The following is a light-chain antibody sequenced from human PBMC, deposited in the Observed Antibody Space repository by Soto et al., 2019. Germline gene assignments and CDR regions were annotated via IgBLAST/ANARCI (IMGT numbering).Light chain of an antibody. CDR1: QSVSSSF. CDR2: GAS. V-gene: IGKV3-20*01. J-gene: IGKJ1*01. CDR3: QQYDSSPRT. Sequence: DIVLTQSPGTLSLSPGERATLSCRASQSVSSSFLAWYQQKPGQAPRLLIYGASSRATGIPDRFSGSGSGKDFTLTISRLEPEDFAVYYCQQYDSSPRTLGQGTKVEIK.